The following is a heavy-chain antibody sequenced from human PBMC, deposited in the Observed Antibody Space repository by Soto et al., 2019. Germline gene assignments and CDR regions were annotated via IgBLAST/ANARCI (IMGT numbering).Heavy chain of an antibody. CDR3: ARGSTVAAILFDY. J-gene: IGHJ4*02. CDR1: GDSISSGGYY. Sequence: QVQLQESGPGLVKPSQTLSLTCTVSGDSISSGGYYWSWIRQHLGKGLEWIGYIYYSGSTYYNPSLKSRVIISVDTSKNQFSLKLSSVTAADTAVYYCARGSTVAAILFDYWGQGTLVTVSS. V-gene: IGHV4-31*03. CDR2: IYYSGST. D-gene: IGHD2-15*01.